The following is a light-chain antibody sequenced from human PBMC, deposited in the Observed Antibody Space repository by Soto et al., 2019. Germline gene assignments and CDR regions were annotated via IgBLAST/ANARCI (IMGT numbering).Light chain of an antibody. Sequence: QLVLTQSPSASASLGASVKLTCTLSSGHSNYAIAWHQQQSEQGPRYLMKLNSDGSHSKGDGIPDRFSGSSSGAERYLTISSLQSEEEADYYCQTWGSGIVVFGGGTKLTVL. V-gene: IGLV4-69*01. CDR1: SGHSNYA. CDR3: QTWGSGIVV. J-gene: IGLJ2*01. CDR2: LNSDGSH.